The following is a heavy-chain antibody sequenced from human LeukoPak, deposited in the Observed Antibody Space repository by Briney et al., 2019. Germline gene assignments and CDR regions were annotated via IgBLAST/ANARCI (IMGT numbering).Heavy chain of an antibody. Sequence: SGTLSLTSTVSGGSISSYYWSWIRQPLGKGLEWNGYIYYSGSTNYNPSLKSRVTISVDTSKNQFSLKLSSVTAADTAVYYCASSPLYSSGWYGSVWGQGTLVTVSS. D-gene: IGHD6-19*01. CDR1: GGSISSYY. CDR2: IYYSGST. J-gene: IGHJ4*02. CDR3: ASSPLYSSGWYGSV. V-gene: IGHV4-59*01.